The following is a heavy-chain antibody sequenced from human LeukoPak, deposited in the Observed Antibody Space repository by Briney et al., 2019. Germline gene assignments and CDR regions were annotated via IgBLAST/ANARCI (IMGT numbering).Heavy chain of an antibody. D-gene: IGHD3-10*01. CDR3: ARDVKSAGTMVRGVRDY. Sequence: ASVKVSCKASGYTFTSYGISWVRQAPGQGLEWMGWISAYNGNTNYAQKLQGRVTMTTDTSTSTAYMELRSLRSDDTAVYFCARDVKSAGTMVRGVRDYWSQGTLVTVSS. J-gene: IGHJ4*02. CDR2: ISAYNGNT. CDR1: GYTFTSYG. V-gene: IGHV1-18*01.